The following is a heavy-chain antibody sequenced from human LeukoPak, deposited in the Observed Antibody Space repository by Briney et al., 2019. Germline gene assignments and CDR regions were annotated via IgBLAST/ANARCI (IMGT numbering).Heavy chain of an antibody. V-gene: IGHV4-59*01. J-gene: IGHJ4*02. CDR1: GGSISSYY. CDR2: IYYTGST. D-gene: IGHD3-10*01. CDR3: ARGDYLGSGLGD. Sequence: SETLSLTCTVSGGSISSYYWGWIRQPPGKGLEGIGYIYYTGSTNCNPSLRSRVTISGDSSKNQFSLKVNSVTAADTAVYYCARGDYLGSGLGDWGQGTLVTVSS.